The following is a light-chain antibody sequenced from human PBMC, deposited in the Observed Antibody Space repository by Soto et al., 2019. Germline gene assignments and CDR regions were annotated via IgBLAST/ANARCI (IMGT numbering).Light chain of an antibody. CDR3: LQTRQVPLT. CDR1: ESLLYSDGKTY. J-gene: IGKJ4*01. CDR2: EVS. Sequence: EIVMTQTPPSLSVTPGQPASISCKSSESLLYSDGKTYLFWYPQKPGQSPQFLIYEVSNRVSGVPDRFSGSGSGTDFELKISRVEAEDVGVYYCLQTRQVPLTFGGGTEVEIK. V-gene: IGKV2D-29*02.